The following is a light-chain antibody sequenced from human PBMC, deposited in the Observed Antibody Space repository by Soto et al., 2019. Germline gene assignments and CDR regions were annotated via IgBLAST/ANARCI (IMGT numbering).Light chain of an antibody. CDR2: GAS. CDR1: QSVSSSY. V-gene: IGKV3D-20*02. Sequence: EIVLTQSPGTLSLSPGERATLSCRASQSVSSSYLAWYQQRPGQAPRLLIYGASSRATGIPDRFSGSGSGTDFTLTISRLEPEDSAVYYCQQRRMWPITFGQGTRLEIK. J-gene: IGKJ5*01. CDR3: QQRRMWPIT.